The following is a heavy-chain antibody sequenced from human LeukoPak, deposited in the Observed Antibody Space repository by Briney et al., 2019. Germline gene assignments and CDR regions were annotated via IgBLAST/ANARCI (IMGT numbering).Heavy chain of an antibody. CDR2: IIPIFGTA. Sequence: SVKVSCKASGGTFSSYAISWVRQAPGQGLEWMGGIIPIFGTANYAQKFQGRVTITTDETTSTAYMELSSLRSEDTAVYYCASFGPRPFDHWAQGTLVTVSS. V-gene: IGHV1-69*05. J-gene: IGHJ4*02. D-gene: IGHD3-10*01. CDR3: ASFGPRPFDH. CDR1: GGTFSSYA.